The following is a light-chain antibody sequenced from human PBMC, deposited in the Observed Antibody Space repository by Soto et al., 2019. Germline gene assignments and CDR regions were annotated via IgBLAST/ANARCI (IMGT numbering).Light chain of an antibody. Sequence: QYSLTQPASVSGSPGQSLTISCTGTSSDVGGYNHVSWYQQCPGKAPKLMIYEVSNRPSGVSNRFSGSKSGNTASLTISGLQAEDEADYYCSSYASSATWVFGGGTKLTVL. CDR1: SSDVGGYNH. V-gene: IGLV2-14*01. CDR3: SSYASSATWV. CDR2: EVS. J-gene: IGLJ3*02.